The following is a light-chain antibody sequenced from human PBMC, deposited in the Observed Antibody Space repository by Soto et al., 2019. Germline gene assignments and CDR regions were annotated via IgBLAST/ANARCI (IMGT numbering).Light chain of an antibody. J-gene: IGLJ1*01. CDR2: EVN. CDR3: SAYTVSRTYV. CDR1: SSDIGAYDY. Sequence: QSALTQPASLSGSPGQSITISCTGTSSDIGAYDYVSWFQQHPGKAPKLMISEVNNRPSGVSNRFSGSKSGNTAYLTISGLQGEDEADYYCSAYTVSRTYVFGTGTKVTVL. V-gene: IGLV2-14*01.